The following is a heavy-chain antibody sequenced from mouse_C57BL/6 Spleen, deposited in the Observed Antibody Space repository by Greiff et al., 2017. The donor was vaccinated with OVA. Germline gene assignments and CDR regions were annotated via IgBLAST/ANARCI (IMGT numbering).Heavy chain of an antibody. Sequence: VQLQQSGAELVRPGTSVKVSRKASGYAFTNYLIEWVKQRPGQGLEWIGVINPGSGGTNYNEKFKGKATLTADKSSSTAYMQLSSLTSEDSAVYFCARSATTGYFDYWGQGTTLTVSS. D-gene: IGHD1-1*01. CDR1: GYAFTNYL. J-gene: IGHJ2*01. CDR2: INPGSGGT. V-gene: IGHV1-54*01. CDR3: ARSATTGYFDY.